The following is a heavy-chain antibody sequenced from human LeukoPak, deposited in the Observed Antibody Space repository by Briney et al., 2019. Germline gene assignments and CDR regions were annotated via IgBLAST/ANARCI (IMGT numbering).Heavy chain of an antibody. J-gene: IGHJ4*02. CDR1: GFAFSNYA. CDR2: ISGTGGTT. V-gene: IGHV3-23*01. Sequence: GGSLRLSCAASGFAFSNYALSWVRQAPGKGLEWVSGISGTGGTTYYADSVKGRFTISRDNSKSTLYLQMNNLRGEDTAVYYCARFYAGYGYEWGQGTLVTVSS. D-gene: IGHD5-18*01. CDR3: ARFYAGYGYE.